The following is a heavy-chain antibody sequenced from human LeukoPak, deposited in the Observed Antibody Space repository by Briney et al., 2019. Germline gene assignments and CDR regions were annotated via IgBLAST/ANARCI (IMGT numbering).Heavy chain of an antibody. CDR2: IYSGGST. J-gene: IGHJ5*02. Sequence: PGGSLRLSCAASGFTISSNYVNWVRQAPGKGLEWVSVIYSGGSTYYADSVKGRFTISRDDSKNTLYPQMNSLRAEDTAVYYCARGYSSSWYWFDPWGQGTLVTVSS. V-gene: IGHV3-66*01. CDR3: ARGYSSSWYWFDP. CDR1: GFTISSNY. D-gene: IGHD6-13*01.